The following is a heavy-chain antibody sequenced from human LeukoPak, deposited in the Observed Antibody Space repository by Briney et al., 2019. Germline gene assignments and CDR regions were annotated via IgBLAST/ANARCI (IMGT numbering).Heavy chain of an antibody. D-gene: IGHD3-16*01. Sequence: GGSLRLSCAASGFTFDDYAMHWVRQAPGKGLECVANMNQDGSEKDYVDSVKGRFTISRDNAKNSLYLEMNSLRVEDTAVYYCAKDSYDVGYYFDYWGQGTLVTVSS. J-gene: IGHJ4*02. V-gene: IGHV3-7*01. CDR1: GFTFDDYA. CDR3: AKDSYDVGYYFDY. CDR2: MNQDGSEK.